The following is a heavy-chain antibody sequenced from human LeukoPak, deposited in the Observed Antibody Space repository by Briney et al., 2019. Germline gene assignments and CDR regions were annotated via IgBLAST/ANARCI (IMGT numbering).Heavy chain of an antibody. CDR2: ISWNSGSI. Sequence: PGRSLRLSCAASGFTFDDYAMHWVRQAPGKGLEWVSGISWNSGSIGYADSVKGRFTISRDNAKNSLYLQMNSLRAEDTALYYCAKEYGDPNAFDIWGQGTMATVSS. V-gene: IGHV3-9*01. CDR1: GFTFDDYA. CDR3: AKEYGDPNAFDI. J-gene: IGHJ3*02. D-gene: IGHD4-17*01.